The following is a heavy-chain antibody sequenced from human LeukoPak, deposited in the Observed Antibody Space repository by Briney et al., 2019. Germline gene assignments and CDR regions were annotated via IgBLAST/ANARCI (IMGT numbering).Heavy chain of an antibody. CDR2: ISTYNGNT. CDR1: GYTFTTYA. CDR3: AGVALGSWYFDL. D-gene: IGHD2-15*01. J-gene: IGHJ2*01. V-gene: IGHV1-18*01. Sequence: ASVKVPCKASGYTFTTYAISWVRQAPGQGLEWMGWISTYNGNTNYAQKFQGRVTLTTDTSTSTAYMDLRSLRSDDTAVYHCAGVALGSWYFDLWGRGTLVTVSS.